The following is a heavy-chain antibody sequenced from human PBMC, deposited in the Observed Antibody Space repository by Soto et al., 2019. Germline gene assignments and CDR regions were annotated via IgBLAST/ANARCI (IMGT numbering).Heavy chain of an antibody. Sequence: SETLSLTCFVSGGSLSSSNCWTWVRQPPGKGLEWIGEIYHSASTNYNPSLRRRVTISLDKSKNQFSLELWCVVAADTAIYYCGRAVVAGRVNDWGQGTLVTVSS. CDR2: IYHSAST. J-gene: IGHJ4*02. CDR3: GRAVVAGRVND. D-gene: IGHD6-19*01. CDR1: GGSLSSSNC. V-gene: IGHV4-4*02.